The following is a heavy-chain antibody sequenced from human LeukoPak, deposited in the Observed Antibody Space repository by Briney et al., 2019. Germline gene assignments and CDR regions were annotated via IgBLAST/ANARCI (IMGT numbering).Heavy chain of an antibody. D-gene: IGHD2-15*01. CDR3: ARGVSSLSGGSCYY. J-gene: IGHJ4*02. Sequence: ASVKVSCKASGYTFTSYDINWVRQATGQGLEWMRWMNPNSGNTGYAQKFQGRVTMTRNTSISTAYMELSSLRSEDTAVYYCARGVSSLSGGSCYYWGQGTLVTVSS. CDR1: GYTFTSYD. CDR2: MNPNSGNT. V-gene: IGHV1-8*01.